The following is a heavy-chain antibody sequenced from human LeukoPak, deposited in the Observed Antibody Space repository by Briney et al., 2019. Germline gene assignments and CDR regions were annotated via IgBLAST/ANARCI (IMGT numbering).Heavy chain of an antibody. CDR1: GFTFRSYA. CDR2: ILNDGNNK. Sequence: GGSLRLSRVVSGFTFRSYAMHWVRQAPGKGLEWVAVILNDGNNKYYADSVEGRFTVSRDNSKNTLYLQMNSLRAEDTAVYYCARGNKTFDPWGQGTLVTVSS. J-gene: IGHJ5*02. V-gene: IGHV3-30*04. CDR3: ARGNKTFDP. D-gene: IGHD2/OR15-2a*01.